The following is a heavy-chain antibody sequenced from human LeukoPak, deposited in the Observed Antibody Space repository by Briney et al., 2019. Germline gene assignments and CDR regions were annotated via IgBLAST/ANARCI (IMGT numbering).Heavy chain of an antibody. J-gene: IGHJ4*02. V-gene: IGHV4-39*01. Sequence: PSETLSLTCTVSGGSISSSSYYWGWIRQPPGKGLEWIGSIYYSGSTYYNPSLKSRVTISVDTSKNQFSLKLSSVTAADTAVYYCIKQVPAAHFDYWGQGTLVTVSS. CDR3: IKQVPAAHFDY. CDR1: GGSISSSSYY. D-gene: IGHD2-2*01. CDR2: IYYSGST.